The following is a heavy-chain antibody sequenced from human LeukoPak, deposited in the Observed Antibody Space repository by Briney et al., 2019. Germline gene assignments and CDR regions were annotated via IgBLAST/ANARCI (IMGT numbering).Heavy chain of an antibody. CDR1: GFNFDNYY. J-gene: IGHJ4*02. D-gene: IGHD3-10*01. Sequence: GGSLGLSCVGSGFNFDNYYMSWVRQAPGKGLEWVADIRHDGSDVYNVDSVRGRFTISRDNAKNSVFLQMNSLKDEDTAVYYCVRDGSGSDFSLDYWGQGTLVTVSS. CDR2: IRHDGSDV. CDR3: VRDGSGSDFSLDY. V-gene: IGHV3-7*04.